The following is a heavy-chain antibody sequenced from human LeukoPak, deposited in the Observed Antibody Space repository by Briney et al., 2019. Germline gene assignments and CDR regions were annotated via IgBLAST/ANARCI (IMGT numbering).Heavy chain of an antibody. CDR3: ARGPRNLGYCSGGSCYTDTD. V-gene: IGHV1-8*01. CDR2: MNPNRGNT. D-gene: IGHD2-15*01. CDR1: GYTFTSYD. J-gene: IGHJ4*02. Sequence: ASVKVSCKASGYTFTSYDINWVRQATGQGLEWMGWMNPNRGNTGYAQKFQGRVTITRNTSISTAYMELSSLRSEDTAVYYCARGPRNLGYCSGGSCYTDTDWGQGTLVTVSS.